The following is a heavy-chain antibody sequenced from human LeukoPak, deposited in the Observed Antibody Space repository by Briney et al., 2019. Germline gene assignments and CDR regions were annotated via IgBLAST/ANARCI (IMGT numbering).Heavy chain of an antibody. CDR1: GFTFSSCS. Sequence: PGGSLRLSCAASGFTFSSCSMNWVRQAPGKGLEWVSSISSSSSYIYYADSVKGRFTISRDNAKNSLYLQMNSLRAEDTAVYYCARDGYRIAARTRTPDYWGQGTLVTVSS. CDR2: ISSSSSYI. CDR3: ARDGYRIAARTRTPDY. J-gene: IGHJ4*02. V-gene: IGHV3-21*01. D-gene: IGHD6-6*01.